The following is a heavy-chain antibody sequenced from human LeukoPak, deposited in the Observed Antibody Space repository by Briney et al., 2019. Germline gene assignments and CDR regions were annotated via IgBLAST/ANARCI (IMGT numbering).Heavy chain of an antibody. CDR3: AKARIAAAGTPRMYYFDY. D-gene: IGHD6-13*01. CDR1: GFTFSSYA. Sequence: GGSLRLSCAASGFTFSSYAMNWVRQAPGRGLEWVSTISGSGGSTYYADSVKGRFTISRDNSKNTLYLQMNSLRAEDTAVYYCAKARIAAAGTPRMYYFDYWGQGTLVTVSS. CDR2: ISGSGGST. J-gene: IGHJ4*02. V-gene: IGHV3-23*01.